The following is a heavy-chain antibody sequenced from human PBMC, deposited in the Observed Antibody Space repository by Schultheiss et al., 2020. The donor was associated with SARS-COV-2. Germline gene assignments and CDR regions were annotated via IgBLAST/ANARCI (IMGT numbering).Heavy chain of an antibody. Sequence: GGSLRLSCAASGFTFSSYSMNWVRQAPGKGLEWVSYISSSSSYTNYADSVKGRFTISRDNSKNTLYLQMNSLRAEDTAVYYCARDPRTIAVAGHFDYWGQGTLVTVSS. J-gene: IGHJ4*02. D-gene: IGHD6-19*01. V-gene: IGHV3-21*05. CDR1: GFTFSSYS. CDR2: ISSSSSYT. CDR3: ARDPRTIAVAGHFDY.